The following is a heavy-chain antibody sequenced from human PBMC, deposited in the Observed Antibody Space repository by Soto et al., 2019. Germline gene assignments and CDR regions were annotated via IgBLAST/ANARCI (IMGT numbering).Heavy chain of an antibody. CDR1: GYTFTSYG. V-gene: IGHV1-18*01. J-gene: IGHJ6*02. CDR2: ISAYNGNT. CDR3: AMREKYYYYGMDV. Sequence: QVQLVQSGAEVKKPGASVKVSCKASGYTFTSYGISWVRQAPGQGLEWMGWISAYNGNTNYAQKLQGRVTMTTDTPTNTPYTELRSVSSHETAVYSCAMREKYYYYGMDVWGQGTTGTFSS.